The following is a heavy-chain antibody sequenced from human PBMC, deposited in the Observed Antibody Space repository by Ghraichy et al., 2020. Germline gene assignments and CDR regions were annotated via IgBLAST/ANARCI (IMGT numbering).Heavy chain of an antibody. V-gene: IGHV1-2*02. CDR1: GYTFTGYY. D-gene: IGHD3-10*01. J-gene: IGHJ3*02. Sequence: ASVKVSCKASGYTFTGYYMHWVRQAPGQGLEWMGWINPNSGGTNYAQKFQGRVTMTRDTSISTAYMELSRLRSDDTAVYYCATLNPPLLWFGELSEDRDDAFDIWGQGTMVTVSS. CDR3: ATLNPPLLWFGELSEDRDDAFDI. CDR2: INPNSGGT.